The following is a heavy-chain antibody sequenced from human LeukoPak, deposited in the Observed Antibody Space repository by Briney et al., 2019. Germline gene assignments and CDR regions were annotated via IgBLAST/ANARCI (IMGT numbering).Heavy chain of an antibody. CDR2: ISSSGSTT. V-gene: IGHV3-48*03. J-gene: IGHJ4*02. CDR3: ARDQRGSYYGFIDY. D-gene: IGHD1-26*01. Sequence: PGGSLRLSCAASGFTFSSYEMNWVRQAPGKGPEWVSYISSSGSTTHYADSVKGRFTFSRDNAKNSLYLQMNSLRAEDTAVYYCARDQRGSYYGFIDYWGQGTLVTVSS. CDR1: GFTFSSYE.